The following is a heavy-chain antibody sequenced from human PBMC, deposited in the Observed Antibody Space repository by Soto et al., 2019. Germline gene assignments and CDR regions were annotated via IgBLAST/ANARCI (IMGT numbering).Heavy chain of an antibody. J-gene: IGHJ6*02. Sequence: QVQLQQWCAGLLKPSETLSLTCAVYGGSFSGYYWSWIRQPPGKGLEWIGEINHSGSTNYNPSLKSRVTISVDTSKNQFSLTLSSVTAAATAVYYCARTGVYGNYYGMDVWGQGTTVTVSS. CDR2: INHSGST. CDR3: ARTGVYGNYYGMDV. V-gene: IGHV4-34*01. D-gene: IGHD2-8*01. CDR1: GGSFSGYY.